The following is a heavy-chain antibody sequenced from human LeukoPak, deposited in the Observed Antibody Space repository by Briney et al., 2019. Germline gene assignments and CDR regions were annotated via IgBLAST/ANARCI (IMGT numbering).Heavy chain of an antibody. CDR2: IKQDGREE. CDR1: GFTFSTYW. V-gene: IGHV3-7*01. Sequence: GGSLRLYCVASGFTFSTYWMSWVRQAPGKGLEWVANIKQDGREEYYVNSVKGRFTISRDNAKNSLYLQMNSLRAEDTAVYYCARSGDILYYYYMDVWGKGTTVTVSS. J-gene: IGHJ6*03. CDR3: ARSGDILYYYYMDV. D-gene: IGHD3-10*01.